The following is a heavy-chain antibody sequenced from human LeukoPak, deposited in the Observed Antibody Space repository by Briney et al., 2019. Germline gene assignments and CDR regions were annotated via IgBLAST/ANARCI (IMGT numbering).Heavy chain of an antibody. J-gene: IGHJ6*02. CDR2: ISYDGSNK. V-gene: IGHV3-30*18. Sequence: GGSLRLSCAASGFTFRTYDMHWVRQAPGKGLEWVAVISYDGSNKYYAASVKGRFTISRDNSKNTLYLQMNSRRPESTAVYYFSKEPSGVSFGGDVCDVWGQGTPVTVSS. D-gene: IGHD2-21*02. CDR3: SKEPSGVSFGGDVCDV. CDR1: GFTFRTYD.